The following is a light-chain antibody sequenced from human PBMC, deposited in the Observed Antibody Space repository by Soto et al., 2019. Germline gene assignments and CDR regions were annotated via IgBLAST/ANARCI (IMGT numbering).Light chain of an antibody. Sequence: QSALTQPASVSGSPGQSITISCTGTSSDVGGYNYVSWYQQHPGKAPKLMIYEVSKRPSGVSNRFSGSKSGNTASLTISGLQAEDEADYYCSSYTSNSSYVFGTGTKVTVL. CDR2: EVS. CDR3: SSYTSNSSYV. V-gene: IGLV2-14*01. CDR1: SSDVGGYNY. J-gene: IGLJ1*01.